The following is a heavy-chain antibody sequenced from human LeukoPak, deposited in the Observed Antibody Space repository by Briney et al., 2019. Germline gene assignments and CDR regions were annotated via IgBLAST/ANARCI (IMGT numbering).Heavy chain of an antibody. Sequence: PGGSLRLSCAASGFTFSNYWLTWVRQAPGKGLEWVANINQDGGVKYYVDSVRGRFTISRDNAKNSLYLQMNSLRAEDTALYYCASTDAIGYCSGGSCYPIWGQGTMVTVSS. CDR2: INQDGGVK. V-gene: IGHV3-7*03. CDR1: GFTFSNYW. D-gene: IGHD2-15*01. CDR3: ASTDAIGYCSGGSCYPI. J-gene: IGHJ3*02.